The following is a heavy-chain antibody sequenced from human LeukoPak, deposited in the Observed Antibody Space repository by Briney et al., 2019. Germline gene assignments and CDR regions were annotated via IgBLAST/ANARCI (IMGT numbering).Heavy chain of an antibody. CDR2: ISWNSGSI. V-gene: IGHV3-9*01. J-gene: IGHJ3*02. CDR3: AKPLSSGWSGDAFDI. CDR1: GFTFDDYA. Sequence: PGRSLRLSCAASGFTFDDYAMHWVRQAPGKGLEWVSGISWNSGSIGYADPVKGRFTISRDDAKNSLYLQMNSLRAEDTALYYCAKPLSSGWSGDAFDIWGQGTMVTVSS. D-gene: IGHD6-19*01.